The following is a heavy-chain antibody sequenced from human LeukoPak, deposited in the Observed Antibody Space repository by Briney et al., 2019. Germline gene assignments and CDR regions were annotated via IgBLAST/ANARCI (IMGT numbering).Heavy chain of an antibody. CDR2: INWNGGST. D-gene: IGHD3-16*02. CDR3: ARVSRAYDYVWGSYRSHYYFDY. CDR1: GFTFDDSV. Sequence: GGSLRLSCAASGFTFDDSVMSWVRQAPGKGLEWVSGINWNGGSTGYADSVKGRFTISRDNAKNSLYLQMNSLRAEDTAVYYCARVSRAYDYVWGSYRSHYYFDYWGQGTLVTVSS. J-gene: IGHJ4*02. V-gene: IGHV3-20*04.